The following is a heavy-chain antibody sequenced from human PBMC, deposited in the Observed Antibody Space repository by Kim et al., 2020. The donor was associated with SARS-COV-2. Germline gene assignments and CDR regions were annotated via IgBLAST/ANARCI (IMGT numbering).Heavy chain of an antibody. CDR3: VTDRGKARGTVGMDV. CDR1: GFTFSNYG. V-gene: IGHV3-30*03. CDR2: ISYDGSKK. D-gene: IGHD3-16*01. Sequence: GGSLRLSCAASGFTFSNYGMHWVRQAPGKGLEWVAIISYDGSKKYYGDSVKGRFTISRDNSKNTMYLQMNGLRAEDTAVYYCVTDRGKARGTVGMDVWGQGTTVTVSS. J-gene: IGHJ6*02.